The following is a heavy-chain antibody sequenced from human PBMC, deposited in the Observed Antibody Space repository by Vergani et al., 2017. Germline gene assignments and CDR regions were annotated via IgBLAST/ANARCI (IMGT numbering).Heavy chain of an antibody. V-gene: IGHV4-59*01. CDR3: ASFGGSYDSSGYD. Sequence: QVQLQESGPGLVKPSETLSLTCTVSGGSISSYYWGWIRQPPGKGLEWIGYIYYSGSTNYNPSLKSRVTISVDTSKNQFSLKLSSVTAADTAVYYCASFGGSYDSSGYDWGQGTLVTVSS. J-gene: IGHJ4*02. D-gene: IGHD3-22*01. CDR1: GGSISSYY. CDR2: IYYSGST.